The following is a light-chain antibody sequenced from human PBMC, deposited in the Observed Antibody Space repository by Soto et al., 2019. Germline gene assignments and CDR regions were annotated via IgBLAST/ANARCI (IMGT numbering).Light chain of an antibody. Sequence: EIVLTQSPGALSLSPGERATLSCRASQSVSDNYLAWYQQKPGQAPRLLIYGASIRATGIPDRFSGSGSGVDFTLTISRLEPEDFAVYYCQQYGGSPRVSFGGGTKVEIK. CDR1: QSVSDNY. V-gene: IGKV3-20*01. CDR3: QQYGGSPRVS. J-gene: IGKJ4*01. CDR2: GAS.